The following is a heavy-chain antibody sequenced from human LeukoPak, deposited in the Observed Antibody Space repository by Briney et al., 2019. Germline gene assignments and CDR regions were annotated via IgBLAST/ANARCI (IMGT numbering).Heavy chain of an antibody. CDR3: AHNPGVAAHLSTEFDP. CDR1: GFTVSSNY. J-gene: IGHJ5*02. D-gene: IGHD6-13*01. CDR2: IYSGGST. V-gene: IGHV3-53*01. Sequence: AGGSLRLSCAASGFTVSSNYMSWVRQAPGKGLEWVSVIYSGGSTYYADSVKGRFTISRDNSKNTLYLQMNSLRAEDTAVYYCAHNPGVAAHLSTEFDPWGQGTLVTASS.